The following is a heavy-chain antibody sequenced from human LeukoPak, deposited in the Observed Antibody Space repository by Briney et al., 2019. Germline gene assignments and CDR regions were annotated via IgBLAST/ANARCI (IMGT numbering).Heavy chain of an antibody. Sequence: ASVKVSCKAYGYAFSSYGISWVRQAPGQGLEWMGWISGYNGNTNYARKFQDRVTMTADTSTSTAYMELRSLRPDDTAVYYCARVPPRGYSGYDSDSWGQGTRVTVPS. CDR1: GYAFSSYG. D-gene: IGHD5-12*01. CDR2: ISGYNGNT. J-gene: IGHJ4*02. V-gene: IGHV1-18*01. CDR3: ARVPPRGYSGYDSDS.